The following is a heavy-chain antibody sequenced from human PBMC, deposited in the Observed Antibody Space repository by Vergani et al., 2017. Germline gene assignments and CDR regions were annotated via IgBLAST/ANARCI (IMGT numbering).Heavy chain of an antibody. CDR3: ASSKDPGTCDY. CDR2: IDSGGST. D-gene: IGHD2-2*01. J-gene: IGHJ4*02. Sequence: EVQVVETGGGLVQPGGSLRLSCAASGFTVSSNYMSWVRQAPGKGLEWVSVIDSGGSTYYADSVKGRFIISRDNSKNTLYLQMNSLRAEDTAVYYCASSKDPGTCDYWGQGTLVTVSS. V-gene: IGHV3-66*01. CDR1: GFTVSSNY.